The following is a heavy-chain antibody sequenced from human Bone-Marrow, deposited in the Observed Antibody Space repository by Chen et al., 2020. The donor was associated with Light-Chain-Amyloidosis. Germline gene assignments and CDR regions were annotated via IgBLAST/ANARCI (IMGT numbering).Heavy chain of an antibody. J-gene: IGHJ2*01. Sequence: EVQLLESGGGLVQPGGSLRLSCAASRFTFSSYAMSWVRQAPGKGLEWVSGISRSGDNTYYADSVKGRFTISRDNSKNTLYLQMNSLRAEDTAIYYCAKHYYDTSGGYWYFDLWGRGTLVTVSS. CDR1: RFTFSSYA. V-gene: IGHV3-23*01. CDR2: ISRSGDNT. D-gene: IGHD3-22*01. CDR3: AKHYYDTSGGYWYFDL.